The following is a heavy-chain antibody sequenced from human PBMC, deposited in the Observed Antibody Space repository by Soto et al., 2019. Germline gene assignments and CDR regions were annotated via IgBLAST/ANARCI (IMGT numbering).Heavy chain of an antibody. V-gene: IGHV6-1*01. J-gene: IGHJ5*02. D-gene: IGHD3-3*01. Sequence: PSQTLSLTCAISGDSVSSNSAAWNWIRQSPSRGLEWLGRTYYRSKWYSEYAVSMKSRISINPDTSKNQFSLQLNSVTPEDTAVYYCERGIFYDLWSGDWFDPWGHGTVGTLST. CDR2: TYYRSKWYS. CDR3: ERGIFYDLWSGDWFDP. CDR1: GDSVSSNSAA.